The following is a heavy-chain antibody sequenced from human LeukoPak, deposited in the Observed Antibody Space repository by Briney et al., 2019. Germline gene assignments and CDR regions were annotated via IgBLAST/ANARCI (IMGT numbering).Heavy chain of an antibody. CDR2: INHSGST. J-gene: IGHJ5*02. D-gene: IGHD3-10*01. CDR1: GGSFSGYY. V-gene: IGHV4-34*01. CDR3: ARRYGSGSYSWFDP. Sequence: SETLSLTCAVYGGSFSGYYWSWIRQPPGKGLEWIGEINHSGSTKYNPSLKSRITISVDTSKNQFSLKLTSVTAADTAAYYCARRYGSGSYSWFDPWGQGTLVTVSS.